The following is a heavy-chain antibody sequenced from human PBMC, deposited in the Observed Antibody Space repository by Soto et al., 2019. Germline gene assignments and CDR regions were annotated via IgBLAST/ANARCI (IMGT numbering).Heavy chain of an antibody. CDR1: GFTFSSYA. CDR2: ISGSGTRT. J-gene: IGHJ4*02. CDR3: AKARTHSNGWYYFDY. Sequence: GGSLRLSCAASGFTFSSYAMSWVRQAPGKGLEWVSAISGSGTRTYYADSVKGRFTISRDNTKNTLYLQMNSLRAEDTAIYYCAKARTHSNGWYYFDYWGQGTLVTVSS. D-gene: IGHD6-19*01. V-gene: IGHV3-23*01.